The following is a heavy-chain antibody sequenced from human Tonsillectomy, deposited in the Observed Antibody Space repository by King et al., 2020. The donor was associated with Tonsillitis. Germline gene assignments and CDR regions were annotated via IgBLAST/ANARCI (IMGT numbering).Heavy chain of an antibody. V-gene: IGHV3-9*01. CDR1: GFTFDDYA. D-gene: IGHD3-9*01. Sequence: VQQVESGGGLVQPGRSLRLSCAASGFTFDDYAMHWVRQAPGKGLEWVSGISWNSGSIGYADSVKGRFTISRDNAKNSLYLQMNSLRAEDTALYYCAKAIRYDILTGYYNYWGQGTLVTVSS. J-gene: IGHJ4*02. CDR2: ISWNSGSI. CDR3: AKAIRYDILTGYYNY.